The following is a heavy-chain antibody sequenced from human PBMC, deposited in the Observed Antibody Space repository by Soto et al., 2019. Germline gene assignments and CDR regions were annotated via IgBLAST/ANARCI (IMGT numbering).Heavy chain of an antibody. Sequence: ASVEASCKSSRDTNTSNDISSVRQATGQGFEYLGWMNPNSGNTGYVKKFQGRVTMTRDTSMSTAYMELSSLRSEDTAVYYCARDTTYGVSSRWFDPWGPGTLVTVS. D-gene: IGHD4-17*01. J-gene: IGHJ5*02. V-gene: IGHV1-8*01. CDR1: RDTNTSND. CDR3: ARDTTYGVSSRWFDP. CDR2: MNPNSGNT.